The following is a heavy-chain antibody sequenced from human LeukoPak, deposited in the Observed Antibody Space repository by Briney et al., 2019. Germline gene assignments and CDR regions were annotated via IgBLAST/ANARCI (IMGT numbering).Heavy chain of an antibody. Sequence: GGSLRLSCVASGFTFSSFAMSWVRQAPGKGLEWVSSIGGSGVNTYYADSLKGRFSISRDNSQNTLYLQMGSLRVEDTAIFYCAKVRSATGMTTTYFDYWGQGTLVTVSS. CDR1: GFTFSSFA. CDR3: AKVRSATGMTTTYFDY. CDR2: IGGSGVNT. D-gene: IGHD1-26*01. J-gene: IGHJ4*02. V-gene: IGHV3-23*01.